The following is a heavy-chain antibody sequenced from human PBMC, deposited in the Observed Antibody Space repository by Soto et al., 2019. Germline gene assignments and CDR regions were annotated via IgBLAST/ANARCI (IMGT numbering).Heavy chain of an antibody. V-gene: IGHV1-8*01. CDR3: ARGRLARPEAFDI. CDR2: MNPNSGNT. Sequence: GASVKVSCKASGYTFTSYDINWVRQATGQGLEWMGWMNPNSGNTGYAQKFQGRVTMTRDTSISTAYMELTRLRSDDTAVYYCARGRLARPEAFDIWGQGTMVTVSS. D-gene: IGHD1-1*01. J-gene: IGHJ3*02. CDR1: GYTFTSYD.